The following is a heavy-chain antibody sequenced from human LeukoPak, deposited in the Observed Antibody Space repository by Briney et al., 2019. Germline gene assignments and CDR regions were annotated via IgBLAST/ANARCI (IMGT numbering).Heavy chain of an antibody. D-gene: IGHD5-12*01. CDR1: GFTFSNYW. V-gene: IGHV3-7*01. CDR3: VRDGGVSGYDLLDY. J-gene: IGHJ4*02. Sequence: GGSLRLSCAASGFTFSNYWMTWVRQAPGKGLEWVAHINQDGSKEYYMDSVKARFTISRDNAKNSLSLQMNNLGAEDTAVYYCVRDGGVSGYDLLDYWGQGTLVTVSS. CDR2: INQDGSKE.